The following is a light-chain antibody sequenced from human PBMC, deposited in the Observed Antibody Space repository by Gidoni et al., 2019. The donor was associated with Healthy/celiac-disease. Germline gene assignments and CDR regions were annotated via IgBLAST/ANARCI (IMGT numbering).Light chain of an antibody. J-gene: IGKJ5*01. Sequence: DIQMTQSPSSLSASVGDRVTINCQESQDISKYLNWYQQKPGKSTKLMIFDESNLEKGFLSRLSGSGSGTDFTFTISSLQPEDIATYYCQQYDNLPSITFGQGTRLEIK. CDR2: DES. CDR1: QDISKY. CDR3: QQYDNLPSIT. V-gene: IGKV1-33*01.